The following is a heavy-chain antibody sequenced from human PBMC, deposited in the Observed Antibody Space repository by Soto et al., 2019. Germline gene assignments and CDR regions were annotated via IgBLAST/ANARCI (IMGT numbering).Heavy chain of an antibody. CDR3: ARRVLRELRGLDY. CDR2: INPNTGAT. J-gene: IGHJ4*02. V-gene: IGHV1-2*02. Sequence: ASVKVSCKTSCYTFIDYYIHCVRQAPGQGLEWMGWINPNTGATTYPDNFRGRVTLTRDTSINTAYMELHSLTSGDTAVYYCARRVLRELRGLDYWGPKTLVTVSS. D-gene: IGHD1-26*01. CDR1: CYTFIDYY.